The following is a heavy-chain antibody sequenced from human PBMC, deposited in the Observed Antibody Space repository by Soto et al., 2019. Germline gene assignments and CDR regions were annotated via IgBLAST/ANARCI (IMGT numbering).Heavy chain of an antibody. CDR3: ARDKGYSGYEVES. V-gene: IGHV1-69*08. J-gene: IGHJ4*02. Sequence: QVQLVQSGAEVKKPGSSVKVSCKASGGTFSSYTISWVRQAPGQGLEWMGRIIPILGIANYAQKFQGRVTITADKSTSTAYMELSSLRSEDTAVYYCARDKGYSGYEVESWGQGTLVTVSS. D-gene: IGHD5-12*01. CDR2: IIPILGIA. CDR1: GGTFSSYT.